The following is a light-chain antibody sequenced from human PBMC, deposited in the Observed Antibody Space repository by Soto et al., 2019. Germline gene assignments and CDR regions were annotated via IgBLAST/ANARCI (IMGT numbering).Light chain of an antibody. J-gene: IGKJ5*01. CDR2: DAS. CDR3: QQYNSNSP. CDR1: QSISSW. Sequence: DIQMTQSPSTLSASVGDRVTITCRASQSISSWLAWYQQKPGKAPKLLIYDASTSESGVPSRFSGSGSGTEFTLTISSLQPDDFATYYCQQYNSNSPFGQGTRLENK. V-gene: IGKV1-5*01.